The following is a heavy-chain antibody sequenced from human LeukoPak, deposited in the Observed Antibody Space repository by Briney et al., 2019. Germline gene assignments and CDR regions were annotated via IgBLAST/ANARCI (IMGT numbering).Heavy chain of an antibody. CDR2: IWYDGSNK. Sequence: GWSLSLSCAASGFTFSSYGMHWVRQAPGKGLEWVAVIWYDGSNKYYADSVKGRFTISRDNSKNTLYLQMNSLRAEDTAVYYCARNFARPGLFDYWGQGTLVTVSS. V-gene: IGHV3-33*01. D-gene: IGHD6-6*01. CDR1: GFTFSSYG. J-gene: IGHJ4*02. CDR3: ARNFARPGLFDY.